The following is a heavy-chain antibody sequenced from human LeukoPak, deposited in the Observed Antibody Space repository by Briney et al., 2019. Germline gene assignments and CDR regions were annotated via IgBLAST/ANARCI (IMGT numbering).Heavy chain of an antibody. D-gene: IGHD3-10*01. J-gene: IGHJ4*02. Sequence: ASVKVSCKASGYTFTSYAMHWVRQAPGQRLEGMGWINAGNGNTKYSQKFQGRVTITRDTSASTAYMELSSLRSEDTAVYYCASASRMVRGVIIPYYFAYWGQGTLVTVSS. CDR1: GYTFTSYA. V-gene: IGHV1-3*01. CDR2: INAGNGNT. CDR3: ASASRMVRGVIIPYYFAY.